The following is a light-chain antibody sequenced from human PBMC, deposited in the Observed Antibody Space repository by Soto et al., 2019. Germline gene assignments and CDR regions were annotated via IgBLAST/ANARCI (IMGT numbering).Light chain of an antibody. CDR3: QQRRNLPLT. CDR1: QSVSSY. CDR2: DAS. Sequence: EIVLTQSPATLSLSPGERATLSCRASQSVSSYLAWYQQKPGQAPRLLIYDASNRATGIPARFSGSGSGTDFTLTISSLEPEDFEVYYCQQRRNLPLTFGGGTKVDIK. V-gene: IGKV3-11*01. J-gene: IGKJ4*01.